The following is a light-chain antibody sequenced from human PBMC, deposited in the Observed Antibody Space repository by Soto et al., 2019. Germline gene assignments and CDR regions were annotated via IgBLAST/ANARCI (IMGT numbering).Light chain of an antibody. CDR1: QSISSY. V-gene: IGKV1-5*01. CDR2: DAS. J-gene: IGKJ1*01. Sequence: DIQMPQSPSTLSASVGDRVTITCRASQSISSYLNWYQQKPGKAPHLLIYDASSLESGVPSRFSGSGSGTEFTLTISSLQPDDFTTFYCQQYKDYTWTFGQGTKVDIK. CDR3: QQYKDYTWT.